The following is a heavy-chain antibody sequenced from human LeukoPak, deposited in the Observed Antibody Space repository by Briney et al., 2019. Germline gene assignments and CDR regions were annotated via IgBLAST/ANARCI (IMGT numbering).Heavy chain of an antibody. Sequence: PGGSLRLSCAASGFTFSSYEMNWVRQAPGKGLEWVSYISSSGSTIYYADSVKGRFTISRDNSKNTLYLQMNSLRAEDTAVYYCAKDQGYYYYYMDVWGKGTTVTVSS. CDR1: GFTFSSYE. J-gene: IGHJ6*03. CDR2: ISSSGSTI. V-gene: IGHV3-48*03. CDR3: AKDQGYYYYYMDV.